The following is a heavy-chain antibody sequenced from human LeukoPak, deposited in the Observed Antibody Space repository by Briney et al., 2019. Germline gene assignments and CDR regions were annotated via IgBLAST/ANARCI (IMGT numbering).Heavy chain of an antibody. CDR2: MWFDGSDK. V-gene: IGHV3-33*03. J-gene: IGHJ4*02. CDR1: GFTFSDYV. Sequence: GGSLRLSCAASGFTFSDYVMHWVRQAPGKGLEWVSLMWFDGSDKYYADSVKGRFTISRDNAKNSLYLQMNSLRAEDTAVYYCAKEGAASAFDIWGQGTLATVSS. D-gene: IGHD1-26*01. CDR3: AKEGAASAFDI.